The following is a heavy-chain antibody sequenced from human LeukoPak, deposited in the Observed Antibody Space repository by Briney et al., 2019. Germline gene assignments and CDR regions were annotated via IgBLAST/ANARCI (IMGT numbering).Heavy chain of an antibody. D-gene: IGHD3-22*01. CDR1: GFTFSSYT. J-gene: IGHJ4*02. Sequence: PGGSLRLSCAASGFTFSSYTMNWVRQAPGKGLEWVSSISGTSNYIYYADSVKGRFTISRDTAKSSLYLQMNSLRAEDTAVYYCARISYDTTVYYPFDYWGQGTLVTVSS. V-gene: IGHV3-21*01. CDR3: ARISYDTTVYYPFDY. CDR2: ISGTSNYI.